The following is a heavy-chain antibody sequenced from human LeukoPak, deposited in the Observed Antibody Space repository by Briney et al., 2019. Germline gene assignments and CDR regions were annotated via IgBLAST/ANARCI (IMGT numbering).Heavy chain of an antibody. J-gene: IGHJ4*02. D-gene: IGHD6-13*01. CDR3: ARDYPAAGHYFDY. CDR1: GGSISSYY. Sequence: SETLSLTCTVSGGSISSYYWSWIRQPPGKGLEWIGYIYYSGSTYYNPSLKSRVTISVDRSKNQFSLKLSSVTAADTAVYYCARDYPAAGHYFDYWGQGTLVTVSS. V-gene: IGHV4-59*12. CDR2: IYYSGST.